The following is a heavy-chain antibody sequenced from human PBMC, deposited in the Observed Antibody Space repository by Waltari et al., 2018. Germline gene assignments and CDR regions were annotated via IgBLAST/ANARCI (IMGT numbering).Heavy chain of an antibody. J-gene: IGHJ4*02. V-gene: IGHV4-4*02. CDR2: IHGSGKT. CDR3: GRDRGRGLYLDS. D-gene: IGHD2-15*01. CDR1: GDSVTNSYW. Sequence: QLQLQQSGPGLVKPSESLSPPCAVSGDSVTNSYWWSWVRQSPGKGLEWIGQIHGSGKTNYNPSLESRVTISLDTSNNRFSLKVPSATAADTAVYYCGRDRGRGLYLDSWGQGTLVTVSP.